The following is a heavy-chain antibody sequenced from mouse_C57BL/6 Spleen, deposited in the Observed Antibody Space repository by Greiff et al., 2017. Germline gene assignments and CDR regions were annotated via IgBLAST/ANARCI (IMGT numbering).Heavy chain of an antibody. CDR2: ISYDGSN. D-gene: IGHD1-1*01. V-gene: IGHV3-6*01. J-gene: IGHJ2*01. Sequence: ESGPGLVKPSQSLSLTCSVTGYSITSGHYWNWIRQFPGNKLEWMGYISYDGSNNYNPSLKNRITFTRDTSKNQFFLKLNSVTTEDTATYYCARITTVVATNYFDYWGQGTTLTVSS. CDR3: ARITTVVATNYFDY. CDR1: GYSITSGHY.